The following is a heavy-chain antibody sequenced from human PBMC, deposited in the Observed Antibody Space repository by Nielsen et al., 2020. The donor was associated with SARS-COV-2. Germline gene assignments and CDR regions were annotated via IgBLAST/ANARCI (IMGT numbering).Heavy chain of an antibody. CDR3: ARETLDYTSSFVDY. J-gene: IGHJ4*02. CDR1: GFTFSSHA. CDR2: ISYDGNK. D-gene: IGHD4-11*01. Sequence: GGSLRLSCAASGFTFSSHAMHWVRQAPGKGLEWLAIISYDGNKHYADSVKGRFTISRDNSKDTLYLQMDSLRPEDTAVYFCARETLDYTSSFVDYWGQGTLVTVSS. V-gene: IGHV3-30*04.